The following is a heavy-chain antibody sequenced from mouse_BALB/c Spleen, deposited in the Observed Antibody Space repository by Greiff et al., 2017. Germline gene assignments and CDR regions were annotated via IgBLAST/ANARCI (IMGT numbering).Heavy chain of an antibody. V-gene: IGHV5-6-3*01. CDR1: GFTFSSYG. CDR3: ARDEDYEGYFDV. Sequence: EVQRVESGGGLVQPGGSLKLSCAASGFTFSSYGMSWVRQTPDKRLELVATINSNGGSTYYPDSVKGRFTISRDNAKNTLYLQMSSLKSEDTAMYYCARDEDYEGYFDVWGAGTTVTVSS. D-gene: IGHD2-4*01. CDR2: INSNGGST. J-gene: IGHJ1*01.